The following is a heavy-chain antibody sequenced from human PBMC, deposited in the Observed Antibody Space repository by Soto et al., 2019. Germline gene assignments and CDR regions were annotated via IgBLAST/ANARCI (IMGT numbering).Heavy chain of an antibody. J-gene: IGHJ4*02. V-gene: IGHV4-30-2*01. D-gene: IGHD4-4*01. CDR3: ARGMTTVTTLDY. CDR2: IYHSGST. CDR1: GGSISSGGYS. Sequence: QLQLQESGSGLVKPSQTLSLTCAVSGGSISSGGYSWSWLRQPPGKGLAWIGYIYHSGSTYSNTSLTSRVTISVDRSKNQFSLKLRSVTAAETAVYYSARGMTTVTTLDYWGQGTMVTV.